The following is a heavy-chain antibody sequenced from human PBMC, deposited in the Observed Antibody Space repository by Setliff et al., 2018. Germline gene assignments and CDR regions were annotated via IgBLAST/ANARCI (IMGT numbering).Heavy chain of an antibody. V-gene: IGHV4-59*01. CDR1: DGSLSTYY. Sequence: SETLSLTCTVSDGSLSTYYWSWIRQPPGKGLEFIGYVYYSGTATYNPSLKSRVTVTVDTFKNQFSLKLTSVTAADTAVYYCARGGTFRYFDYWGQGTPVTVSS. J-gene: IGHJ4*02. CDR2: VYYSGTA. CDR3: ARGGTFRYFDY. D-gene: IGHD5-12*01.